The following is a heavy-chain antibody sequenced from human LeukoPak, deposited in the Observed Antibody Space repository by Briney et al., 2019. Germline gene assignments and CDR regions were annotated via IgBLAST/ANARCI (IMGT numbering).Heavy chain of an antibody. CDR1: GGTFSSYT. Sequence: GASVKVSCKASGGTFSSYTISWVRQAPGQGLEWMGRIIPILGIANYAQKFQGRVTITADKSTSTAYMELSSLRSEDTAVSYCARDPTAVAGIDAFDIWGQGTMVTVSS. D-gene: IGHD6-19*01. CDR3: ARDPTAVAGIDAFDI. V-gene: IGHV1-69*04. J-gene: IGHJ3*02. CDR2: IIPILGIA.